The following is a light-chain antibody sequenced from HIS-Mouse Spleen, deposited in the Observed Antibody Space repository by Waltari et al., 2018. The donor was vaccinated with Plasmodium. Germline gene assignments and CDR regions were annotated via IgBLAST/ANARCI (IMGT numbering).Light chain of an antibody. CDR2: KDS. V-gene: IGLV3-25*03. CDR1: ALPKQY. Sequence: SYELTQPPSVSVSPGQTARITCPGEALPKQYPYWYQQKPGQAPVLGIYKDSERPSGIPERFSGSSSGTTVTLTISGVRAEDEADYYCQSADSSGTPNWVFGGGTKLTVL. J-gene: IGLJ3*02. CDR3: QSADSSGTPNWV.